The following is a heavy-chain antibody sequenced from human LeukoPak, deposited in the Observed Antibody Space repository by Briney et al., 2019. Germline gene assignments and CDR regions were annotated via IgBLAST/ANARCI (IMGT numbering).Heavy chain of an antibody. CDR1: GFTFSNYA. D-gene: IGHD3-22*01. CDR3: AAHDSSGYYQRPFDY. J-gene: IGHJ4*02. CDR2: ISGSGGST. V-gene: IGHV3-23*01. Sequence: GGSLRLSCAASGFTFSNYAMNWVRQAPGKGLEWVSTISGSGGSTYYADSVKGRFTISRDNSKNTLYLQMNSLRAEDTAVYYCAAHDSSGYYQRPFDYWGQGTLVTVSS.